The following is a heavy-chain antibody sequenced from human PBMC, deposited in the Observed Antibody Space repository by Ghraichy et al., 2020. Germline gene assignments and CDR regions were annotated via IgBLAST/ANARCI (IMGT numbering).Heavy chain of an antibody. D-gene: IGHD3-22*01. CDR3: AKDLLPYYYDSSGTAFDY. Sequence: LSLTCAASGFTFSSYAMSWVRQAPGKGLEWVSAISGSGGSTYYADSVKGRFTISRDNSKNTLYLQMNSLRAEDTAVYYCAKDLLPYYYDSSGTAFDYWGQGTLVTVSS. CDR1: GFTFSSYA. V-gene: IGHV3-23*01. J-gene: IGHJ4*02. CDR2: ISGSGGST.